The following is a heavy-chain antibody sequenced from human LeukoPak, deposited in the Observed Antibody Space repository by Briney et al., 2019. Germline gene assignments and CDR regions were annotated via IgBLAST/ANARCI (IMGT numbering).Heavy chain of an antibody. CDR3: ARRGRWLQLRRGAFDI. Sequence: GSLRLSCAASGFTFSSYWMSWVRQPPGKGLEWIGEINHSGSTNYNPSLKSRVTISVDTSKNQFSLKLSSVTAADTAVYYCARRGRWLQLRRGAFDIWGQGTMVTVSS. D-gene: IGHD5-24*01. J-gene: IGHJ3*02. V-gene: IGHV4-34*01. CDR2: INHSGST. CDR1: GFTFSSYW.